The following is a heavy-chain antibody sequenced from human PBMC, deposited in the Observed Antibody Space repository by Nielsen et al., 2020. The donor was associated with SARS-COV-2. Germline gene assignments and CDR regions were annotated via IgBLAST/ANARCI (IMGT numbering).Heavy chain of an antibody. Sequence: ASVKVSCKASGYTFTGYYMHWVRQAPGQGLEWMGWISTYNGNTNYAQKLQGRVTMTTDTSTSTAYMELRSLRSDDTAVYYCARTGRSGWYVTDYWGQGTLVTVSS. CDR2: ISTYNGNT. CDR1: GYTFTGYY. CDR3: ARTGRSGWYVTDY. V-gene: IGHV1-18*04. J-gene: IGHJ4*02. D-gene: IGHD6-19*01.